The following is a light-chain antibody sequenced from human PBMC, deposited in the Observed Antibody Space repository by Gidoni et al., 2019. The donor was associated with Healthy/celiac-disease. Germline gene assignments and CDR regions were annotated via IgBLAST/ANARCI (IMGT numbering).Light chain of an antibody. J-gene: IGKJ2*02. CDR3: QQYGSSST. CDR2: GAS. CDR1: QSVSSSY. Sequence: DIVLSQSPGTLSLSPGERATLPCRASQSVSSSYLAWYQQKPGQAPRLLIYGASRRATGIPDRFSGSGSVTDFTLTISRLEPEDFAVYHCQQYGSSSTFGQGTKLEIK. V-gene: IGKV3-20*01.